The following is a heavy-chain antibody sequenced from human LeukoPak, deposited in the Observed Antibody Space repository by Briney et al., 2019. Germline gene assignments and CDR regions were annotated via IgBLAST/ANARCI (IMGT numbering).Heavy chain of an antibody. D-gene: IGHD6-13*01. CDR1: GFTFTTYW. J-gene: IGHJ4*02. V-gene: IGHV3-74*01. Sequence: GSLRLSCAASGFTFTTYWMHWVRQAPGKGLVWVSHINSDGSITSYADSVKGRFTISRDNALNSLYLQMNSLRAEDTAIYYCARSIPYGTTWYGRSDYWGQGTLVTVSS. CDR2: INSDGSIT. CDR3: ARSIPYGTTWYGRSDY.